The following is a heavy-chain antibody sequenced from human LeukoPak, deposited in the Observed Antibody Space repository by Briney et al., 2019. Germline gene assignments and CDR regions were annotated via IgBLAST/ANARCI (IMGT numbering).Heavy chain of an antibody. CDR1: GYTFTSYD. CDR2: MNPNSGNT. Sequence: ASVKVSCKASGYTFTSYDINWMRQATGQGLEWMGWMNPNSGNTEYAQKFQDRVTMTRDTSIKTAYMELSSLRSEDMAVYYCARGFRDSSGRKPDYWGQGTLVTVSS. V-gene: IGHV1-8*01. J-gene: IGHJ4*02. D-gene: IGHD3-22*01. CDR3: ARGFRDSSGRKPDY.